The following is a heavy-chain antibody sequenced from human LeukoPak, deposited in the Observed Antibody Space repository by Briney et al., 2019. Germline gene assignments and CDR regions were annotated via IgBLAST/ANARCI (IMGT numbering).Heavy chain of an antibody. Sequence: SETLSLTCAVYGGSFSGYYWSWIRQPPGKGLEWIWEINHSGGTNYNPSLKSRVTISVDTSKTQFSLKLSSVTAADTAVYYCARGGDIVATIWGYFDYGGQGTLVTVSS. CDR1: GGSFSGYY. CDR3: ARGGDIVATIWGYFDY. CDR2: INHSGGT. D-gene: IGHD5-12*01. V-gene: IGHV4-34*01. J-gene: IGHJ4*02.